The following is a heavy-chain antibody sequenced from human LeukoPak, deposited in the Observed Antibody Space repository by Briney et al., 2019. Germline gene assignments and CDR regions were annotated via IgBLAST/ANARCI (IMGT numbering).Heavy chain of an antibody. CDR1: GGSFSGYY. Sequence: PSETLSLTCAVYGGSFSGYYWSWIRQPPGKGLEWIGEINHSGSTNYNPSLKSRVTISVDTSKNQFSLKLSSVTAADTAVYYCASLSWYPRVLDIWGQGTMVTVSS. V-gene: IGHV4-34*01. D-gene: IGHD6-13*01. CDR3: ASLSWYPRVLDI. CDR2: INHSGST. J-gene: IGHJ3*02.